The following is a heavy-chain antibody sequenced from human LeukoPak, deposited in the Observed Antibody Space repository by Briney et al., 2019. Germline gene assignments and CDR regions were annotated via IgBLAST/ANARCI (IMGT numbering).Heavy chain of an antibody. CDR3: AITTNSYCSSTTCQGYLDY. CDR2: INHSGST. D-gene: IGHD2-2*01. Sequence: SETLSLTCAVYGESFSGYYGSWIRQPPGKGLEWIGEINHSGSTNYNPSLKRRVTISVDTSKNQFSLKLSSVTAADTAVYYCAITTNSYCSSTTCQGYLDYWGQGNPVTVSS. J-gene: IGHJ4*02. CDR1: GESFSGYY. V-gene: IGHV4-34*01.